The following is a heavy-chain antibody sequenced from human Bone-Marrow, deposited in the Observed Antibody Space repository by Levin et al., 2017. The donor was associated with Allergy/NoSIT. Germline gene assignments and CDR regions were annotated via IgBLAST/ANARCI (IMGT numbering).Heavy chain of an antibody. Sequence: GGSLRLSCAASGFTFSSYGMHWVRQAPGKGLEWVAVISYDGSNKYYADSVKGRFTISRDNSKNTLYLQMNSLRAEDTAVYYCAKGPNWNYVLVAGSDAFDIWGQGTMVTVSS. CDR3: AKGPNWNYVLVAGSDAFDI. D-gene: IGHD1-7*01. CDR2: ISYDGSNK. CDR1: GFTFSSYG. V-gene: IGHV3-30*18. J-gene: IGHJ3*02.